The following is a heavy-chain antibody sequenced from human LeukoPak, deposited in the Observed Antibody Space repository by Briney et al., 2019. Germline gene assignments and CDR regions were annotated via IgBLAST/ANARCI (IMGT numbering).Heavy chain of an antibody. J-gene: IGHJ4*02. V-gene: IGHV3-64*02. D-gene: IGHD6-19*01. CDR1: GFTFSTYA. Sequence: GGSLRLSCAASGFTFSTYAMHWVRQAPGKGLEYVSAITGNGGSTYYADSVKGRFTISRDNSKNTLYLQMGSLRTEDMAVYYCARIWQWLVLDYWGQGTLVTVSS. CDR3: ARIWQWLVLDY. CDR2: ITGNGGST.